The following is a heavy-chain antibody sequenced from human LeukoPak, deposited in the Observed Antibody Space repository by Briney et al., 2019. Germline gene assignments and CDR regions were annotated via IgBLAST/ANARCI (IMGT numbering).Heavy chain of an antibody. D-gene: IGHD4-17*01. CDR1: GFTFSSFA. CDR3: TKDPNGDYVGAFDP. V-gene: IGHV3-23*01. Sequence: GGSPRLSCEASGFTFSSFAMTWVRQAPGKGLEWVSSITGSHGRTYNTDSMKGRFTISRDNSQNTLYLQMNSLRAEDTAVYYCTKDPNGDYVGAFDPWGQGTLVTVSS. CDR2: ITGSHGRT. J-gene: IGHJ5*02.